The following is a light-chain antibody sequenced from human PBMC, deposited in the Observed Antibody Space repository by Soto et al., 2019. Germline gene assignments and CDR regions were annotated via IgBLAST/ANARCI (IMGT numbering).Light chain of an antibody. CDR2: GTS. J-gene: IGKJ4*01. CDR3: QQYGNSLT. Sequence: EIVLTQSPGTLSLSPGEGATLSCRASQTVSSNYLAWYQQKPGEAPRLVISGTSNRATGIPDRFSGSGSGTAFTLIIRRLEAEEFAVYYCQQYGNSLTFGGGTQVE. V-gene: IGKV3-20*01. CDR1: QTVSSNY.